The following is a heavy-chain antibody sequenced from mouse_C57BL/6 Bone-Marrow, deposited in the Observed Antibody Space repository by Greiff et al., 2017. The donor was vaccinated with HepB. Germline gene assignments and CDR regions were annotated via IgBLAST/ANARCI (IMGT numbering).Heavy chain of an antibody. CDR2: IDPSDSET. J-gene: IGHJ4*01. CDR1: GYTFTSYW. CDR3: LIPLYGSSLYYAMDY. D-gene: IGHD1-1*01. Sequence: QVQLKESGAELVRPGSSVKLSCKASGYTFTSYWMHWVKQRPIQGLEWIGNIDPSDSETHYNQKFKDKATLTVDKSSSTAYMQLSSLTSEDSAVYYCLIPLYGSSLYYAMDYWGQGTSVTVSS. V-gene: IGHV1-52*01.